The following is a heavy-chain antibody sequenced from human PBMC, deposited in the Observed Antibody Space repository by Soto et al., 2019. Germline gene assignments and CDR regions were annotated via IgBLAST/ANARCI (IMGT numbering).Heavy chain of an antibody. D-gene: IGHD5-18*01. Sequence: EVQLVESGGGLVQPGGSLRLSCAASAVTVSSNYMSWVRQAPGKGLEWVSVIYSGGSTYYADSVKGRFTISRDNSKNTLYLQMNSLRAEDTAVYYCARHGYNYGGGYFDYWGQGTLVTVSS. V-gene: IGHV3-66*04. CDR2: IYSGGST. J-gene: IGHJ4*02. CDR1: AVTVSSNY. CDR3: ARHGYNYGGGYFDY.